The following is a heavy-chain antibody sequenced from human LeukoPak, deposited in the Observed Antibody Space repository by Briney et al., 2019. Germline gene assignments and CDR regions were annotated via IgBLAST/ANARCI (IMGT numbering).Heavy chain of an antibody. D-gene: IGHD3-22*01. Sequence: GGSLRLSCAASGFTFSSYAMSWVRQAPGKGLEWVSGISGSGGSTYYADSVKGRFTISRDNAKNSLYLQMNSLRAEDTAVYYCARGSSASFDYWGQGTLVTVSS. J-gene: IGHJ4*02. CDR1: GFTFSSYA. CDR3: ARGSSASFDY. CDR2: ISGSGGST. V-gene: IGHV3-23*01.